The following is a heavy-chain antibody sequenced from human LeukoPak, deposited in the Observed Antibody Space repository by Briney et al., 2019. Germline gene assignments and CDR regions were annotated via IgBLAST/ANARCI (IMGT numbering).Heavy chain of an antibody. Sequence: PGGSLRLSCAASGFTFSSYGMHWVRQAPGKGLEWVAFIRYDGSNKYYADSVKGRFTISRDNSKNTLHLQMNSLRAEDTAVYYCAKSGYDFGGWFDPWGQGTLVTVSS. CDR2: IRYDGSNK. V-gene: IGHV3-30*02. CDR1: GFTFSSYG. CDR3: AKSGYDFGGWFDP. J-gene: IGHJ5*02. D-gene: IGHD5-12*01.